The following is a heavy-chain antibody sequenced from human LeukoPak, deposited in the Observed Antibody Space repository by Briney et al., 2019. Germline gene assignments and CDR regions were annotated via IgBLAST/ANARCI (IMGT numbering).Heavy chain of an antibody. Sequence: SETLSLTCTVSGGSISSSSYYWSWIRQPPGKGLERIGYIYYSGSTNYNPSLKSRVTISVDTSKNQFSLKLSSVTAADTAVYYCARVTVGTSWFDYWGQGTLVTVSS. D-gene: IGHD4-23*01. CDR2: IYYSGST. CDR1: GGSISSSSYY. J-gene: IGHJ4*02. V-gene: IGHV4-61*01. CDR3: ARVTVGTSWFDY.